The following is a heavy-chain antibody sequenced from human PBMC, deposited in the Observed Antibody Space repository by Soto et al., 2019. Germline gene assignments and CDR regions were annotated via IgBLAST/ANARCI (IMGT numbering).Heavy chain of an antibody. CDR3: ARHGEVYTGWVSTYYYGMDV. D-gene: IGHD6-19*01. J-gene: IGHJ6*02. Sequence: SETLSLTCTVSGGSISSSSYYWGWIRQPPGKGLEWIGSIYYSGSTYYNPSLKSRVTISVDTFKNQFSLKLSSVTAADTAVYYCARHGEVYTGWVSTYYYGMDVWGQGTTDTVSS. CDR2: IYYSGST. V-gene: IGHV4-39*01. CDR1: GGSISSSSYY.